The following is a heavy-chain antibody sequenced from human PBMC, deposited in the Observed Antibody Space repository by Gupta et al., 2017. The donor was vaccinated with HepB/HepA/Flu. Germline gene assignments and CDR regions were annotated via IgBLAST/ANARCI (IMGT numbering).Heavy chain of an antibody. V-gene: IGHV1-69*04. CDR1: GGTFSSYA. J-gene: IGHJ6*02. CDR3: ARDYSGGNYYYYGMDV. CDR2: IIPILGIA. Sequence: QVQLVQSGAEVKKPGSSVKVSCKASGGTFSSYAISWVRQAPGQGLEWMGRIIPILGIANYAQKFQGRVTITADKSTSTAYMELSSLRSEDTAVYYCARDYSGGNYYYYGMDVWGQGTTVTVSS. D-gene: IGHD3-10*01.